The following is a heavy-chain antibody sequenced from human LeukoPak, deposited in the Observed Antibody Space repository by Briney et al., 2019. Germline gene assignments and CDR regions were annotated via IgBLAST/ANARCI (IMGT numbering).Heavy chain of an antibody. CDR2: ISGSGSHA. CDR3: GLGPVGTTVP. J-gene: IGHJ5*02. D-gene: IGHD1-1*01. CDR1: GFIFGSYA. V-gene: IGHV3-23*01. Sequence: GGSLRLSCAASGFIFGSYAMGWTRQAPGQGLEWVSAISGSGSHANYAESVKGRFTISRDNSKNTLYLQMHSLIAADTAVYYCGLGPVGTTVPWGQGTLVTVSS.